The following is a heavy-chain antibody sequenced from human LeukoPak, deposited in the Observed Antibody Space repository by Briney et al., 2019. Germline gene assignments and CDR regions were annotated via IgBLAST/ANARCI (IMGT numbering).Heavy chain of an antibody. D-gene: IGHD5-24*01. Sequence: SETLSLTCTVSGGSISSYYWSWIRQPPGKGLEWIGYIYYSGSTSYNPSLRSRVTTSVDTSKNQFSLKLYSVTAADTAVYYCARAGTLQSNPSAFDIWGQGTMVTVSS. CDR3: ARAGTLQSNPSAFDI. V-gene: IGHV4-59*01. CDR1: GGSISSYY. CDR2: IYYSGST. J-gene: IGHJ3*02.